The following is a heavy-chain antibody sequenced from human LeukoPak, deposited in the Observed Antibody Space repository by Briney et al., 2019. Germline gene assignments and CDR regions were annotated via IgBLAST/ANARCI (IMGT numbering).Heavy chain of an antibody. CDR1: GGSISSGGYY. Sequence: SETLSLTCAVSGGSISSGGYYWSWIRQPPGKGLEWIGYISYSGITNYNPSLKSRVTISVDTSKKQISLRLSSVTAADTAVYYCTRTTPGSGWYDYWGQGTLVTVSS. J-gene: IGHJ4*02. V-gene: IGHV4-61*08. CDR3: TRTTPGSGWYDY. D-gene: IGHD6-19*01. CDR2: ISYSGIT.